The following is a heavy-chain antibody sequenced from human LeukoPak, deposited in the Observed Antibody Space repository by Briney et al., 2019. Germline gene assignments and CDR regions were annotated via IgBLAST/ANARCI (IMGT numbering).Heavy chain of an antibody. Sequence: ASVKVSCKASGYTFTGYHMHWVRQAPGQGLEWMGRINPNSGDTNYAQKFQGRVTMTRDTSISTAYMELSSLRSEDTAIYYCARVKGYYDSSGYYLYYFDYWGQGTLVTVSS. V-gene: IGHV1-2*06. D-gene: IGHD3-22*01. J-gene: IGHJ4*02. CDR3: ARVKGYYDSSGYYLYYFDY. CDR2: INPNSGDT. CDR1: GYTFTGYH.